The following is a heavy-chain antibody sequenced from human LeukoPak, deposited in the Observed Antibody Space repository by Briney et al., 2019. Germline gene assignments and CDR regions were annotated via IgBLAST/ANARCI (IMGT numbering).Heavy chain of an antibody. CDR3: TTGLTVVVVAADFNWFDP. CDR1: GFTFSNAW. CDR2: IKSKTDGGTT. D-gene: IGHD2-15*01. V-gene: IGHV3-15*01. Sequence: GGSLRLSCAASGFTFSNAWMSWVRQAPGKGLEWVGRIKSKTDGGTTDYAAPVKGRFTISRDDSKNTLYLQMNSLKTEDTAVYYCTTGLTVVVVAADFNWFDPWGQGTLVTVSS. J-gene: IGHJ5*02.